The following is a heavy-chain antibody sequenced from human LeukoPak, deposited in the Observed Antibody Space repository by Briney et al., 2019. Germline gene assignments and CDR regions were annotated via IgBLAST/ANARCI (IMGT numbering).Heavy chain of an antibody. V-gene: IGHV3-21*01. D-gene: IGHD6-19*01. CDR2: ISSSSSYI. J-gene: IGHJ5*02. Sequence: GGSLRLSCAASGFTFSSYRMNWVRQAPGKGLEWVSSISSSSSYIYYADSVKGRFTISRDNAKNSLYLQMNSLRAEDTAVYYCARGIVSSEWLVRNWFDPWGQGTLVTVSS. CDR1: GFTFSSYR. CDR3: ARGIVSSEWLVRNWFDP.